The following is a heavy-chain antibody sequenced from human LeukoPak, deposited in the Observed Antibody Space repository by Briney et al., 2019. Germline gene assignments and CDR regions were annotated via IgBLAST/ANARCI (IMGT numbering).Heavy chain of an antibody. V-gene: IGHV3-23*01. J-gene: IGHJ5*02. CDR1: GFTFSSYA. CDR3: ARDWRAAAATYNWFDP. Sequence: GGSLRLSRAASGFTFSSYAMSWVRQAPGKGLEWVSAISGSGGSTYYADSVKGRFTISRDNSKNTLYLQMNSLRAEDTAVYYCARDWRAAAATYNWFDPWGQGTLVTVSS. D-gene: IGHD6-13*01. CDR2: ISGSGGST.